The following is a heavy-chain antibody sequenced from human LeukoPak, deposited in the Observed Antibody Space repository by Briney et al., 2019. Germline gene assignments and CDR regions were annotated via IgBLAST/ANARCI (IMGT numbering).Heavy chain of an antibody. CDR1: GFTFSSYG. J-gene: IGHJ4*02. Sequence: GGSLRLSCAASGFTFSSYGMSWVRQAPGKGLVWVSRINSDGSSTSYADSVKGRFTISRDNAKNTLYLQMNSLRAEDTAVYYCARDRRAWFGELPTYFDYWGQGTLVTVSS. CDR2: INSDGSST. V-gene: IGHV3-74*01. CDR3: ARDRRAWFGELPTYFDY. D-gene: IGHD3-10*01.